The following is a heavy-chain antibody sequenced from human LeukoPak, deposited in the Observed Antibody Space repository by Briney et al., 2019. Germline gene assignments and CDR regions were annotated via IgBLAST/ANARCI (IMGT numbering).Heavy chain of an antibody. V-gene: IGHV4-34*01. D-gene: IGHD3-10*01. J-gene: IGHJ4*02. Sequence: KPSETLSLTCAVYGESFSGFYWTWIRQPPGKGLEWIGEINHHGTTHYNPSLKSRVTISVDTSKNQFSLQLTSMTAADTAVYHCASMVADYWGQGTLVTVSS. CDR3: ASMVADY. CDR1: GESFSGFY. CDR2: INHHGTT.